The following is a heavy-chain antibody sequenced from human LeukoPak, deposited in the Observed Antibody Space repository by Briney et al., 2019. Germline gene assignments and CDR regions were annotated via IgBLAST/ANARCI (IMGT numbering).Heavy chain of an antibody. D-gene: IGHD5-18*01. J-gene: IGHJ4*02. CDR2: INPSGGST. CDR1: GYTFTSYY. Sequence: GASVKVSCKASGYTFTSYYMHWVRQAPGQGLEWMGIINPSGGSTSYAQKFQGRVTMTRDMSTSTVYMELSSLRSEDTAVYYCARGSAARIQLWASPTDYWGQGTLVTVSS. V-gene: IGHV1-46*01. CDR3: ARGSAARIQLWASPTDY.